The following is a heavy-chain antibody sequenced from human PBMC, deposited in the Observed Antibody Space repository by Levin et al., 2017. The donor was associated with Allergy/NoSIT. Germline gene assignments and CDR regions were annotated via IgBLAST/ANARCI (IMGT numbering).Heavy chain of an antibody. CDR3: SRLPRDNYGPPFDY. Sequence: KTGGSLRLSCTTSGFNFADYAMIWFRQAPGKGLECVGFISSRRYGAKSEYAASVQGRFTISRDDSNRITYLQMNSLHSEDTAIYYCSRLPRDNYGPPFDYWGQGTLVTVSS. J-gene: IGHJ4*02. V-gene: IGHV3-49*05. CDR1: GFNFADYA. CDR2: ISSRRYGAKS. D-gene: IGHD5-18*01.